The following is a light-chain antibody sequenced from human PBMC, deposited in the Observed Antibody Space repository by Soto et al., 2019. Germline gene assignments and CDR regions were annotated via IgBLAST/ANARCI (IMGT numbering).Light chain of an antibody. CDR2: EGI. V-gene: IGLV2-23*01. CDR1: SSTVGGFSV. CDR3: CSYVGATTYV. J-gene: IGLJ1*01. Sequence: QSVLTQPASVSGSPGQSITISRTGTSSTVGGFSVVSWYQQHPGKAPKVIIYEGIKRPSGVSNRFSGSNSGSTASLTISGLQAEDEADYYCCSYVGATTYVFGTGTKVT.